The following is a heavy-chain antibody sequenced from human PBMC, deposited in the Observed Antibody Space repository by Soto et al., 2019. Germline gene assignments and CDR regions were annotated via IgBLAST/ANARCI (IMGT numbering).Heavy chain of an antibody. D-gene: IGHD2-21*02. CDR3: ARLGDSFDY. Sequence: LCGGSISSGGYYWSWIRQHPGKGLEWIGYIYYSGSTYYNPSLKSRVTISVDTSKNQFSLKLSSVTAADTAVYYCARLGDSFDYWGQGTLVTVSS. CDR1: GGSISSGGYY. V-gene: IGHV4-31*02. J-gene: IGHJ4*02. CDR2: IYYSGST.